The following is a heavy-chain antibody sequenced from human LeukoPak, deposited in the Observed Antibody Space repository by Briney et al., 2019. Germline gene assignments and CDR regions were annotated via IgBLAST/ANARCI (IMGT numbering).Heavy chain of an antibody. D-gene: IGHD3-10*01. CDR1: GGSINNFY. Sequence: SETLSLTCTVSGGSINNFYWSWVRQPPGGGLEWIWYIYYSGSTNYNPSLKSRVTISVDTSKNQFSLKLSSVTAADTAVYYCARLARLTLIRGVTGYHSLDVWGKGTKVTVSS. V-gene: IGHV4-59*01. CDR3: ARLARLTLIRGVTGYHSLDV. J-gene: IGHJ6*04. CDR2: IYYSGST.